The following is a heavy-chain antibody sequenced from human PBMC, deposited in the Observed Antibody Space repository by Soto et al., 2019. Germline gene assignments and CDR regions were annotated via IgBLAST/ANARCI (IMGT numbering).Heavy chain of an antibody. CDR1: GFTFSSYW. V-gene: IGHV3-7*03. CDR2: IRQDGSEK. CDR3: ARAREPEYSSAIFFDI. D-gene: IGHD5-18*01. Sequence: GGSLRLSCAASGFTFSSYWMSWVRQAPGKGLEWVANIRQDGSEKYYVDSVKGRFTISRDNAKNSLYLQMNSLRAEDTAVYYCARAREPEYSSAIFFDIWGQGALVTVSS. J-gene: IGHJ4*02.